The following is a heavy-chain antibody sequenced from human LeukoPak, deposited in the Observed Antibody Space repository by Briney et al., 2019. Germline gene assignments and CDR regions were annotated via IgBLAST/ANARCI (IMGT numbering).Heavy chain of an antibody. J-gene: IGHJ6*02. V-gene: IGHV1-69*13. CDR3: ASRAGIEVVPAAPYYGMDV. CDR2: IIPIFGTA. CDR1: GGTFSSYA. Sequence: ASVKVSCKASGGTFSSYAISWVRQAPGQGLEWMGGIIPIFGTANYAQKFQGRVTITADESTSTAYMELSSLRSEDTAVYYCASRAGIEVVPAAPYYGMDVWGQGTRSPSP. D-gene: IGHD2-2*01.